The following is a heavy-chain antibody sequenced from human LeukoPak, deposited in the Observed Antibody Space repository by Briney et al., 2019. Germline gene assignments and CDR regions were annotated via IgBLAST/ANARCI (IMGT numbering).Heavy chain of an antibody. Sequence: PGGSLRLSCAASGFTFSSYSMNWVRQAPGKGLEWASSISSSSSYIYYADSVKGRFTISRDNAKNSLYLQMNSLRAEDTAVYYCARPPRGDYYGSGSYYEISYYYYMDVWGKGTTVTVSS. V-gene: IGHV3-21*01. CDR2: ISSSSSYI. CDR3: ARPPRGDYYGSGSYYEISYYYYMDV. CDR1: GFTFSSYS. J-gene: IGHJ6*03. D-gene: IGHD3-10*01.